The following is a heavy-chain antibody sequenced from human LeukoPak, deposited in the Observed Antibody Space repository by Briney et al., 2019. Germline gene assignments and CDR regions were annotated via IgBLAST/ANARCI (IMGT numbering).Heavy chain of an antibody. CDR1: GYSFANYW. CDR3: ASRDGSTWYLGY. CDR2: IYPGDSNT. J-gene: IGHJ4*02. Sequence: GESLKISCKGSGYSFANYWIAWVRQMPGKDLEWMGIIYPGDSNTRYSPSFQGQVTISADKSISTAYLQWSSLKASDTAMYFCASRDGSTWYLGYWGQGTLVTVSS. D-gene: IGHD6-13*01. V-gene: IGHV5-51*01.